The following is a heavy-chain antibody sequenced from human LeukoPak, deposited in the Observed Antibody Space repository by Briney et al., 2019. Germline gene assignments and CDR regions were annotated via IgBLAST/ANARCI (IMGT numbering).Heavy chain of an antibody. CDR3: AKDWEYYYDSSGSGGPDY. V-gene: IGHV3-43*02. J-gene: IGHJ4*02. CDR2: ISGDGGST. Sequence: GGSLRLSCAASGFTFDDYAMHWVRQAPGKGLEWVSFISGDGGSTYYADYVKGRFTISRDNSKNSLYLQMNSLRTEDTALYYCAKDWEYYYDSSGSGGPDYWGQGTLVTVSS. D-gene: IGHD3-22*01. CDR1: GFTFDDYA.